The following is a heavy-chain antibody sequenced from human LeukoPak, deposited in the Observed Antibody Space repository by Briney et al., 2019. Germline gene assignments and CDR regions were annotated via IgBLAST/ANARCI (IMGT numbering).Heavy chain of an antibody. D-gene: IGHD6-13*01. Sequence: PGGSLRLSCAASGFSFSIYGMYWVRQAPGKGLEWVSFVRFDGSNKYYADSVKGRFTISRDNSKNTLYLQMNSLRAEDMAVYYCARSDPAAAGAFDYWGQGTLVTVSS. J-gene: IGHJ4*02. V-gene: IGHV3-30*02. CDR2: VRFDGSNK. CDR3: ARSDPAAAGAFDY. CDR1: GFSFSIYG.